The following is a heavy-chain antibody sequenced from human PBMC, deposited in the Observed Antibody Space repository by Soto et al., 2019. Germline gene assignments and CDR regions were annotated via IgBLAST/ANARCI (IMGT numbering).Heavy chain of an antibody. J-gene: IGHJ6*02. CDR3: ARHKAAGSDRGGMDV. Sequence: QVQLQESGPGLVKPSETLSLTCTVSGGSISNFYWTWIRQPPGKGLEWIGNVHYSGSTNYNPSVKSRVTTSVDTVKNQLSLNLSSVTAADTAVYYCARHKAAGSDRGGMDVWGQGTTVTVSS. D-gene: IGHD6-25*01. CDR2: VHYSGST. V-gene: IGHV4-59*08. CDR1: GGSISNFY.